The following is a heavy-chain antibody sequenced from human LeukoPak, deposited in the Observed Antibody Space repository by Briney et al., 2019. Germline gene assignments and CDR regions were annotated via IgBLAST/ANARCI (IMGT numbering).Heavy chain of an antibody. J-gene: IGHJ5*02. CDR1: GGSISSGGYY. V-gene: IGHV4-31*03. D-gene: IGHD6-19*01. CDR2: IYYSGST. Sequence: SETLSLTCTVSGGSISSGGYYWSWIRQHPGKGLEWIGYIYYSGSTYYHPSLKSRVTISVDTSKNQFSLKLSSVTAADTAVYYCARFLLNKQWLLLDPWGQGTLVTVSS. CDR3: ARFLLNKQWLLLDP.